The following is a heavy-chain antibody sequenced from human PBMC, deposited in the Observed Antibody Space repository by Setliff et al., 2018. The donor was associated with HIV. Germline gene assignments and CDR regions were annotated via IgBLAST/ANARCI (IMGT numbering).Heavy chain of an antibody. CDR3: ARGGVEQPYYYYMDV. V-gene: IGHV3-20*04. CDR1: GGSISSYY. J-gene: IGHJ6*03. Sequence: ETLSLTCTVSGGSISSYYWSWIRQPPGKGLEWVSGISWNGGSTGYADSVKGRFTISRDNAKNSLYLQMNSLRAEDTALYYCARGGVEQPYYYYMDVWGKGTTVTVSS. CDR2: ISWNGGST. D-gene: IGHD6-13*01.